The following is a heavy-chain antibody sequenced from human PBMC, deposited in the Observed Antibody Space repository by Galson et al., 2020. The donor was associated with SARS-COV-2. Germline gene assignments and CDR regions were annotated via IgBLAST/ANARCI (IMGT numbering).Heavy chain of an antibody. CDR3: ARDQGGWYHSFDY. CDR1: GFTFSTYN. D-gene: IGHD6-19*01. J-gene: IGHJ4*02. V-gene: IGHV3-21*01. CDR2: ISSGSSYI. Sequence: GGSLRLSCAASGFTFSTYNMNWVRQAPGKGLEWVSSISSGSSYIYYADSVKGRFTISRDNAKNSLYLQMNSLRAEDTAVYYCARDQGGWYHSFDYWGQGTLVTVSS.